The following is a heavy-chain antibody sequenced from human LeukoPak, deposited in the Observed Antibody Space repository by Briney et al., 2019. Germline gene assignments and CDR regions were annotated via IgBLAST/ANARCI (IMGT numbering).Heavy chain of an antibody. CDR2: ISGSGGST. Sequence: GGSLRLSCAASGFTFSNYALSWVRQAPGKGLEWVSDISGSGGSTYYADSVKGRFTISRDNSKNMMYLQMNSLRAEDTAVYYCAKRIQSAMAMGYWGQGTLVTVSS. J-gene: IGHJ4*02. CDR1: GFTFSNYA. CDR3: AKRIQSAMAMGY. D-gene: IGHD5-18*01. V-gene: IGHV3-23*01.